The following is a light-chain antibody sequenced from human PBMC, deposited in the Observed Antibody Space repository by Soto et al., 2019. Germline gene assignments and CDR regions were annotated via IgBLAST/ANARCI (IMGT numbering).Light chain of an antibody. J-gene: IGKJ1*01. CDR1: QSVNSSY. Sequence: ESVLTQSPGTLSLSPGERVTLSCRASQSVNSSYLTWYQHKPSHAPRLLIYCASTRSTGVPDRFSRSGSGTDFTLTIARLEPGDFAVYYCQQYGNSPQTVGQGTKVDIK. V-gene: IGKV3-20*01. CDR2: CAS. CDR3: QQYGNSPQT.